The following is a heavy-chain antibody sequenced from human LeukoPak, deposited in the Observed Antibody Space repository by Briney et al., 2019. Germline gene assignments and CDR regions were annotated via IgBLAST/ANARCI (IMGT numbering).Heavy chain of an antibody. Sequence: PSETLSLTCTVSGGSISSGDYYWSWIRQPPGKGLEWIGYIYYSGSTYYNPSLKSRVTISVDTSKNQFSLKLSSVTAADTAVYYCARGDSGSQGFLWGQGTLVTVSS. CDR1: GGSISSGDYY. D-gene: IGHD1-26*01. J-gene: IGHJ4*02. CDR3: ARGDSGSQGFL. V-gene: IGHV4-30-4*01. CDR2: IYYSGST.